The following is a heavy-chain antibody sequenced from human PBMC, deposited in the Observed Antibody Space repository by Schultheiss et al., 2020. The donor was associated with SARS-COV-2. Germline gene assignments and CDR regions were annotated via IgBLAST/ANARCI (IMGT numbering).Heavy chain of an antibody. CDR1: GGSISSYY. J-gene: IGHJ5*02. Sequence: SETLSLTCTVSGGSISSYYWSWIRQPPGKGLEWIGYIYHSGSTYYNPSLKSRVTISVDTSKNQFSLKLSSVTAADTAVYYCARGVSPRWFDPWGQGTLVTVSS. CDR3: ARGVSPRWFDP. V-gene: IGHV4-59*12. CDR2: IYHSGST.